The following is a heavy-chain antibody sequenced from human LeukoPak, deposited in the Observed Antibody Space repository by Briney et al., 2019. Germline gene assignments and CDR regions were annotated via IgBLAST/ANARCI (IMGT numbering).Heavy chain of an antibody. CDR2: INANCVAS. CDR3: AKPISGGLAVTADWFDP. Sequence: GGSLRLSCAASGFAFSFSAMSWLRQPPGKGLEWVSTINANCVASSYAASVRGRFTISRDNSKSTLYLHLNTLRVEDTAVYYCAKPISGGLAVTADWFDPWGQGTLVVVSS. J-gene: IGHJ5*01. D-gene: IGHD6-19*01. V-gene: IGHV3-23*01. CDR1: GFAFSFSA.